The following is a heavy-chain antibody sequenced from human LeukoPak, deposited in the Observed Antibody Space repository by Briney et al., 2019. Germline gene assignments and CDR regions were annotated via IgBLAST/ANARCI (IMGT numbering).Heavy chain of an antibody. V-gene: IGHV1-46*01. Sequence: ASVKVSCKASGYTFTSYYMHWVRQAPGQGLEWMGIINPSGGSTSYAQKFQGRVTMTRDTSTSTVYMELSSLRSEDTAVYYCASEQLLAVAGTRDAFDIWGLGTMVTVSS. D-gene: IGHD6-19*01. J-gene: IGHJ3*02. CDR3: ASEQLLAVAGTRDAFDI. CDR1: GYTFTSYY. CDR2: INPSGGST.